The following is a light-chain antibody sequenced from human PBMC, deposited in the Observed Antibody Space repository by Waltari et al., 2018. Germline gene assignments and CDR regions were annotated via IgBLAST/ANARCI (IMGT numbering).Light chain of an antibody. CDR2: AAS. CDR3: QKYNSALGT. J-gene: IGKJ1*01. Sequence: AIRITQSPSSLSASTGHRVTITCRASRGISTYLAWYQQKPGKAPKVLIYAASTLQSGVPSRFSGSGSGTDFTLTISCLQSEDFAIYYCQKYNSALGTFGQGTKVEIK. V-gene: IGKV1-8*01. CDR1: RGISTY.